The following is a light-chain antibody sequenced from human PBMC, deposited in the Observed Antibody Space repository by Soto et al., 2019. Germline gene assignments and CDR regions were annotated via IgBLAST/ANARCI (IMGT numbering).Light chain of an antibody. CDR1: QRISSW. Sequence: IHMTQSPSTLPASLGARVTITFRAMQRISSWLGWYQQKPVTAPKLLIYRASSLKRGVPTSFSGSGSETEFTLTISSLQPDYGTSYYCQQYMSYSFGQGTKVDIK. J-gene: IGKJ1*01. CDR3: QQYMSYS. CDR2: RAS. V-gene: IGKV1-5*01.